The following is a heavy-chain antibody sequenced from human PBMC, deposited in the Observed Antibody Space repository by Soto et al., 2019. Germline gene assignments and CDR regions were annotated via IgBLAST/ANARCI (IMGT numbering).Heavy chain of an antibody. CDR2: ISYDGSIK. CDR1: GFTFSTYA. V-gene: IGHV3-30-3*01. CDR3: ARDRVATTVDYYYGMDV. J-gene: IGHJ6*02. D-gene: IGHD1-1*01. Sequence: GGSLRLSCAASGFTFSTYAMHWVRQAPGKGLEWVTLISYDGSIKVYADSVKGRFTVSRDNSKNTLYLQMNSLRTDDTAVFYCARDRVATTVDYYYGMDVWGHGTTVTVSS.